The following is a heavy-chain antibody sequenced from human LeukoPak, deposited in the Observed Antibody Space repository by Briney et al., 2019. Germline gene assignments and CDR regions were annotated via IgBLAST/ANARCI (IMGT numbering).Heavy chain of an antibody. Sequence: ASVKVSCKASGYTFTSYGISWVRQAPGQGLEWMVWISAYNGNTNYAQKLQGRVTMTTDTSTSTAYMELRSLRSDDTAVYFCARDGDYDILTGYSLYYYYGMDVWGQGTTVTVSS. CDR2: ISAYNGNT. V-gene: IGHV1-18*01. CDR3: ARDGDYDILTGYSLYYYYGMDV. D-gene: IGHD3-9*01. CDR1: GYTFTSYG. J-gene: IGHJ6*02.